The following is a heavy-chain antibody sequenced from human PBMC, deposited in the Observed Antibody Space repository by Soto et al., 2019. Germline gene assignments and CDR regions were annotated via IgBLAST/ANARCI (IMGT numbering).Heavy chain of an antibody. CDR3: ARRVEMATFDY. D-gene: IGHD5-12*01. J-gene: IGHJ4*02. CDR2: IYYSGST. Sequence: SETLSLTCTVSGGSISSGGYYWSWIRQHPGKGLEWIGYIYYSGSTHYNPSLKSRVTISVDTSKNQFSLKLSSVTAADTAVYYCARRVEMATFDYWGQGTLVTVSS. V-gene: IGHV4-31*03. CDR1: GGSISSGGYY.